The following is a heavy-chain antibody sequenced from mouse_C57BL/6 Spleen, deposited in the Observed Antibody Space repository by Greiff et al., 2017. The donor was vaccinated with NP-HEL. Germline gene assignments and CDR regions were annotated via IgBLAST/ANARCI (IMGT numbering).Heavy chain of an antibody. CDR1: GYTFTDYY. CDR2: IYPGSGNT. D-gene: IGHD1-1*01. J-gene: IGHJ4*01. V-gene: IGHV1-76*01. CDR3: AREGRSLSMDY. Sequence: QVQLQQSGAELVRPGASVKLSCKASGYTFTDYYINWVKQRPGQGLEWIARIYPGSGNTYYNEKFKGKATLTAEKSSSTAYMQLSSLTSEDSAVYFCAREGRSLSMDYWGQGTSVTVSS.